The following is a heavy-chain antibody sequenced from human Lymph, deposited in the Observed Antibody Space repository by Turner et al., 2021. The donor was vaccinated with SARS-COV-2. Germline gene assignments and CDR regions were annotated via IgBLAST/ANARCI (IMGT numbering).Heavy chain of an antibody. CDR1: GYTFTGSY. CDR3: ARDVERYNDFWSGYSGGYGMDV. Sequence: QVQLVQSGAEVKKPGASVKVSCNASGYTFTGSYMHWVRQAPGQGLEWMGWINPNSGGTNYAQKFQGRVTMTRDTSISAAYMELSRLRSDDTAVYYCARDVERYNDFWSGYSGGYGMDVWGQGTTVTVSS. D-gene: IGHD3-3*01. CDR2: INPNSGGT. V-gene: IGHV1-2*02. J-gene: IGHJ6*02.